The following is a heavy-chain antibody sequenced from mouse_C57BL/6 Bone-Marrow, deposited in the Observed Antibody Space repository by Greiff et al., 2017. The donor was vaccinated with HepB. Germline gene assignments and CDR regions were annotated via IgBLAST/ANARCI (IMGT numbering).Heavy chain of an antibody. D-gene: IGHD2-2*01. V-gene: IGHV2-6*01. J-gene: IGHJ3*01. CDR2: IWGVGST. CDR1: GFSLTSYG. Sequence: VMLVESGPGLVAPSQSLSITCTVSGFSLTSYGVDWVRQSLGKGLEWLGVIWGVGSTNYNSALKSRLSISKDNSKSQVFLKMNSLQTDDTAMYYCASEGYDGAWFAYWGQGTLVTVSA. CDR3: ASEGYDGAWFAY.